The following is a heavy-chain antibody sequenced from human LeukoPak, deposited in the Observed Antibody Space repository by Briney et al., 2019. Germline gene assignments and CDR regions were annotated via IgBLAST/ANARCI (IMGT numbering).Heavy chain of an antibody. CDR3: ARGNKDYGDYARGLSDY. Sequence: ASVKVSCKASGYTFTSFDMNWVRQATGQGLEWMGWMNPNSGNTGYAQKFQGRVTMTRNTSITTAYMELSSLRSEDTAAYYCARGNKDYGDYARGLSDYWGQGTLVTVSS. J-gene: IGHJ4*02. CDR1: GYTFTSFD. D-gene: IGHD4-17*01. CDR2: MNPNSGNT. V-gene: IGHV1-8*01.